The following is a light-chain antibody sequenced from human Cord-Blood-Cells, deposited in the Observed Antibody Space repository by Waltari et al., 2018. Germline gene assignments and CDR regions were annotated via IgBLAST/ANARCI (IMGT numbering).Light chain of an antibody. Sequence: QSVLTQPPSASGTPGQRVTISCSGSSSNIGSNYVYWYQQLPGTAPQLLIYRNNHRPSGVPDRVSGSKSGTSASLAISGLRSEDEADYYCAAWDDSLSGWVFGGGTKLTVL. CDR1: SSNIGSNY. CDR2: RNN. J-gene: IGLJ3*02. CDR3: AAWDDSLSGWV. V-gene: IGLV1-47*01.